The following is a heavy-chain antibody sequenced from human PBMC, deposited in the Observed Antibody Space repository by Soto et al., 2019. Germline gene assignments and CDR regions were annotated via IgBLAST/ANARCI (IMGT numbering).Heavy chain of an antibody. Sequence: GGSLRLSCAASGFTFSSYWMSWVRQAPGKGLEWVANIKQDGSEKYYVDSVKGRFTISRDNAKNSLYLQMNSLRAEDTAVYYCARVGVLMVYAHAVFIDEYGMDVWGQGPTVTVSS. CDR2: IKQDGSEK. D-gene: IGHD2-8*01. CDR1: GFTFSSYW. V-gene: IGHV3-7*05. CDR3: ARVGVLMVYAHAVFIDEYGMDV. J-gene: IGHJ6*02.